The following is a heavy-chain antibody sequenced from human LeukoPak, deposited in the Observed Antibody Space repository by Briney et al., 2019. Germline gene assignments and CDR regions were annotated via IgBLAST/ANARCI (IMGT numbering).Heavy chain of an antibody. CDR1: GGSISSSSYY. CDR2: IYYSGNN. D-gene: IGHD2-15*01. Sequence: SETLSLTCTVSGGSISSSSYYWGWIRQPPGKGLEWIGSIYYSGNNYYNPSLKSRTTISVDTSKNQFSLKLSSVTAADTAVYYCARLLCSGGTCYSGLGLFDYWGQGTLVTVSS. V-gene: IGHV4-39*01. CDR3: ARLLCSGGTCYSGLGLFDY. J-gene: IGHJ4*02.